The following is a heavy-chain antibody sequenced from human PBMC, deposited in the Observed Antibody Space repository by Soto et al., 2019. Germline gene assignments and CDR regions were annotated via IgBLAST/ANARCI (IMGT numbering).Heavy chain of an antibody. J-gene: IGHJ6*02. Sequence: PGESLRLSCRASGFTFSSYAMHGVRQAPGKGLEWVAVISYDGSNKYYADSVKGRFTISRDNSKNTLYLQMNSLRAEDTAVYYCARDWQYGMDVWGQGTTVTVSS. CDR1: GFTFSSYA. CDR2: ISYDGSNK. CDR3: ARDWQYGMDV. V-gene: IGHV3-30-3*01.